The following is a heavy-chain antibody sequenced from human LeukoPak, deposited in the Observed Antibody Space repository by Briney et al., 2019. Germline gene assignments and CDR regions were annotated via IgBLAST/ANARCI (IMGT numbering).Heavy chain of an antibody. CDR3: AGKIQLWLGDAFDI. CDR1: GGSISSGGYS. Sequence: SQTLSLTCAVSGGSISSGGYSWSWIRQPPGKGLEWIGYIYHSGSTYYNPSLKSRVTISVDRSKNQFSLKLSSVTAADTAVYYCAGKIQLWLGDAFDIWGQGTMVTASS. J-gene: IGHJ3*02. V-gene: IGHV4-30-2*01. CDR2: IYHSGST. D-gene: IGHD5-18*01.